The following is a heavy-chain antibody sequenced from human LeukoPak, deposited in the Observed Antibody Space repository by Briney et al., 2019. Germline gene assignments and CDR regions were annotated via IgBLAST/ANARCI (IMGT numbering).Heavy chain of an antibody. D-gene: IGHD5-24*01. V-gene: IGHV4-4*02. Sequence: SGTLSLTCAVSGGSISSSNWWSWVRQPPGKGLEWTGVIYHSGSTNYNPSLKSRATISVDRSKNQFSLRLSSVTAADTAVYYCASAMATHGAFDVWGQGTMVTVSS. CDR3: ASAMATHGAFDV. CDR2: IYHSGST. CDR1: GGSISSSNW. J-gene: IGHJ3*01.